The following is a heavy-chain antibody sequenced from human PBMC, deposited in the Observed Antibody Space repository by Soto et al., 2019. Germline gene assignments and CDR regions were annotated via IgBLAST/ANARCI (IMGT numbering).Heavy chain of an antibody. Sequence: ASVKVSCKASGYTFTSYDINLVRQDTGQGLEWMGWMNPNSGNTGYAQKFQGRVTRTRNTSISTDYMKLSSLRSEDTAVYYCWTSSSSQGYYYYGMDVWGQGTTVTVSS. J-gene: IGHJ6*02. CDR3: WTSSSSQGYYYYGMDV. V-gene: IGHV1-8*01. D-gene: IGHD6-6*01. CDR1: GYTFTSYD. CDR2: MNPNSGNT.